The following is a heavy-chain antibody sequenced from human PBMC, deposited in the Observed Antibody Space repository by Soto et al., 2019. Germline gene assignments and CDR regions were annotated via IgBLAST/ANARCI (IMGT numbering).Heavy chain of an antibody. J-gene: IGHJ4*02. V-gene: IGHV1-18*01. D-gene: IGHD6-13*01. Sequence: ATVKVSCKASGYTFISYGISWVRRAPGQGLEWMGWISAYNGNTNYAQKLQGRVTMTTDTSTSTAYMELRSLRSNDTAVYYCARDSSFDYWGQGTLVTVSS. CDR2: ISAYNGNT. CDR1: GYTFISYG. CDR3: ARDSSFDY.